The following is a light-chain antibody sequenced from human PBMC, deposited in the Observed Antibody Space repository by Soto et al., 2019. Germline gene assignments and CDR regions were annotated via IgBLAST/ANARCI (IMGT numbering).Light chain of an antibody. J-gene: IGKJ2*01. V-gene: IGKV3-20*01. CDR1: QSVSSSY. Sequence: PCRSSQSVSSSYLVWHQQKPGQAPRLLIYAASRRATGIPDRFCCSGAGTDITVTFGVSALELFPVYDRRVSVLCWWGFAQGTKVDI. CDR2: AAS. CDR3: RVSVLCWWG.